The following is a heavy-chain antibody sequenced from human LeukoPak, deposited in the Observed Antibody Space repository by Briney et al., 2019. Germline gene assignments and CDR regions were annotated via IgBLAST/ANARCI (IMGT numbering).Heavy chain of an antibody. J-gene: IGHJ4*02. Sequence: SVKVSCKXSGGTFSSNAISWVRQAPGQGLEWMGGIIPIFGTANYAQKFQGRVTITADESTSTAYMELSSLRSEDTAVYYYASSVYCSSTSCYYFDYWGQGTLVTVSS. D-gene: IGHD2-2*01. V-gene: IGHV1-69*13. CDR1: GGTFSSNA. CDR3: ASSVYCSSTSCYYFDY. CDR2: IIPIFGTA.